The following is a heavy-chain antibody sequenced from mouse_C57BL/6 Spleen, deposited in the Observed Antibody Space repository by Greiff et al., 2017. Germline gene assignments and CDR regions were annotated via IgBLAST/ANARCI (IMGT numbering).Heavy chain of an antibody. D-gene: IGHD1-1*01. J-gene: IGHJ1*03. V-gene: IGHV1-82*01. CDR1: GYAFSSSW. CDR3: ASGGTTVVRYFDV. Sequence: QVHVKQSGPELVKPGASVKISCKASGYAFSSSWMNWVKQRPGKGLEWIGRIYPGDGDTNYNGKFKGKATLTADKSSSTAYMQLSSLTSEDSAVYFYASGGTTVVRYFDVWGTGTTVTVSS. CDR2: IYPGDGDT.